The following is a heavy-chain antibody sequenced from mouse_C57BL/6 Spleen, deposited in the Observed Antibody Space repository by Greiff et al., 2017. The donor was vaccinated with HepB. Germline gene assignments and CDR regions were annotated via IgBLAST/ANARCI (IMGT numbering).Heavy chain of an antibody. V-gene: IGHV14-1*01. Sequence: VQLQQSGAELVRPGASVKLSCTASGFNIKDYYMHWVKQRPEQGLEWIGRIDPEDGDTEYAPKFQGKATMTAATSSNPAYLQLSSLTSEDTAVYYCTTEDYGSSYGAWFAYWGQGTLVTVSA. CDR2: IDPEDGDT. CDR1: GFNIKDYY. J-gene: IGHJ3*01. D-gene: IGHD1-1*01. CDR3: TTEDYGSSYGAWFAY.